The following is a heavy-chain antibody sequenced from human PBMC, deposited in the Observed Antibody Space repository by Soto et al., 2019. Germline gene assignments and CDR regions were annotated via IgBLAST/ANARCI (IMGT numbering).Heavy chain of an antibody. CDR2: IYYSGST. V-gene: IGHV4-31*03. CDR1: GGSISSGGYY. Sequence: QVQLQESGPGLVKPSQTLSLTCTVSGGSISSGGYYWSWIRQHPGKGLEWIGYIYYSGSTYYNPSLQSRVTISVDTSKNQFSLKLSSVTAADTAVYYCARRSTGFALSYGMDVWGQGTTVTVSS. CDR3: ARRSTGFALSYGMDV. D-gene: IGHD2-2*01. J-gene: IGHJ6*02.